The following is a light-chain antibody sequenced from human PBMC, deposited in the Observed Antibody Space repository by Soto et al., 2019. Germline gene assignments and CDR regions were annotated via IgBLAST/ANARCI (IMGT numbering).Light chain of an antibody. Sequence: DIQMTQSPSTLSASVGDRVTITCRARQSITRWLAWYQQKPGEAPKLLIYDASSLESGVPSRFSGSGSGTEFTLTISSLQPDDFATYYCQQYNHYSGLTFGGGTKVDIK. CDR3: QQYNHYSGLT. J-gene: IGKJ4*01. CDR1: QSITRW. V-gene: IGKV1-5*01. CDR2: DAS.